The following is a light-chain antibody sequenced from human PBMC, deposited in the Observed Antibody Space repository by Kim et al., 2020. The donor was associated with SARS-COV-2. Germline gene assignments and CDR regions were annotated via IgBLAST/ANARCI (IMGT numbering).Light chain of an antibody. Sequence: ASVGDRVTITCRDSQSISSWLTWYQQKPGKAPKLLMYKASSLESGVPSRFSGSGSGTEFTLTISSLQPDDFATYYCQQYSTYSFTFGPGTKVDIK. CDR1: QSISSW. V-gene: IGKV1-5*03. J-gene: IGKJ3*01. CDR3: QQYSTYSFT. CDR2: KAS.